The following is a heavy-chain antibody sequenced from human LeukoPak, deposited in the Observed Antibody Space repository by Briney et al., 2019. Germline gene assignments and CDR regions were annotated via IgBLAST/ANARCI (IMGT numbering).Heavy chain of an antibody. CDR2: IYSSGNT. CDR3: ARERRYCSGVNCYSGLDY. D-gene: IGHD2-15*01. Sequence: PGGSLSLSCAASGLTVSSNYLNWVRQAPGKGLEWVSIIYSSGNTYYADSLKGRFIISRDNSKNTLYLQMTSLRLEDTAVYYCARERRYCSGVNCYSGLDYWGQGTRVTVSS. CDR1: GLTVSSNY. J-gene: IGHJ4*02. V-gene: IGHV3-53*01.